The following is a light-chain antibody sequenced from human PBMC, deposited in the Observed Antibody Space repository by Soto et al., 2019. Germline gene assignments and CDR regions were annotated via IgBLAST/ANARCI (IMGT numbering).Light chain of an antibody. V-gene: IGKV3-20*01. CDR1: QRVSSSY. J-gene: IGKJ2*01. CDR2: GAS. CDR3: QRYGSSPPFT. Sequence: EIVLTQSPGTLSLSPGERATLSCRASQRVSSSYLAWYQQKPCQAPRLLIYGASTRATGIPDRFSGSGSGTDFTLTISRLEPEDFAVDFCQRYGSSPPFTFGQGTKVEI.